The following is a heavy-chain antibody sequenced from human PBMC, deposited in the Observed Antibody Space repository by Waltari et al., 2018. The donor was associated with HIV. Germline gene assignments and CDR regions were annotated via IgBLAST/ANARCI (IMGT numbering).Heavy chain of an antibody. V-gene: IGHV3-66*01. D-gene: IGHD1-1*01. CDR3: ARVDRAGTTSGWDVFDI. CDR2: MYSGGTT. J-gene: IGHJ3*02. CDR1: GFTVRSHH. Sequence: EVQLVESGGGLVRPGGSVRLSCAASGFTVRSHHLGRVRQTPGKGLEYVSVMYSGGTTHYADSVNGRFTISRDSSKSALYLQMNTLRAEDTALYYCARVDRAGTTSGWDVFDIWGQGTMVTVSS.